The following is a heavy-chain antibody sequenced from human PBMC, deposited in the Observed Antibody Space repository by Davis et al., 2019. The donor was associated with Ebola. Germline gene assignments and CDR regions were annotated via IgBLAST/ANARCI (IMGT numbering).Heavy chain of an antibody. D-gene: IGHD1-26*01. J-gene: IGHJ5*02. V-gene: IGHV1-46*01. CDR2: INPSGGST. Sequence: ASVKVSCKASGYTFTSYYMHWVRQAPGQGLEWMGIINPSGGSTSYAQKFQGRVTMTRDTSTSTVYMELSSLRSEDTAVYYCARDMWELRVVGWFDPWGQGTLVTVSS. CDR3: ARDMWELRVVGWFDP. CDR1: GYTFTSYY.